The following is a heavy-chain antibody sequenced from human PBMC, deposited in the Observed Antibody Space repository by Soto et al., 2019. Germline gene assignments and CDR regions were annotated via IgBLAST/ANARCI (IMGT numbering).Heavy chain of an antibody. V-gene: IGHV1-3*01. CDR2: INAGNGNT. D-gene: IGHD3-10*01. J-gene: IGHJ4*02. Sequence: ASVKVSCKASGYTFTNYVMHWVRQAPGQRLEWMGWINAGNGNTKYSQKFQGRVTITRDASATTAYMELSSLRSEDTAVYYCARNYYRSGSYYPGGYWGQGTLVTVSS. CDR3: ARNYYRSGSYYPGGY. CDR1: GYTFTNYV.